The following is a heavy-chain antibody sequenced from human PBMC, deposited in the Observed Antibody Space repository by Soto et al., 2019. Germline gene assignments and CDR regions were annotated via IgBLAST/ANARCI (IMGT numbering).Heavy chain of an antibody. D-gene: IGHD1-1*01. CDR2: ISYDGSNK. J-gene: IGHJ6*02. CDR3: ARGLVESGTTAQADYYGMDV. Sequence: QVQLVESGGGVVQTGRSLRLSCAASGFTFSSYAMHWVRQAPGKGLEWVAVISYDGSNKYYADSVKGRFTISRDNSKNTLYLQMNSLRAEDTAVYYCARGLVESGTTAQADYYGMDVWGQGTTVTVSS. V-gene: IGHV3-30-3*01. CDR1: GFTFSSYA.